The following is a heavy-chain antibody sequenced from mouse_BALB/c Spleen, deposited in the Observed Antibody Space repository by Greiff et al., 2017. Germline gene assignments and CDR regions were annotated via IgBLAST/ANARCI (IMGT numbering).Heavy chain of an antibody. V-gene: IGHV1-82*01. J-gene: IGHJ3*01. Sequence: QVQLQQSGPELVKPGASVKISCKASGYAFSSSWMNWVKQRPGQGLEWIGRIYPGDGDTNYNGKFKGKATLTADKSSSTAYMQLSSLTSVDSAVYFWARGGYDEAWCAYWGQGTLVTVSA. CDR2: IYPGDGDT. D-gene: IGHD2-14*01. CDR1: GYAFSSSW. CDR3: ARGGYDEAWCAY.